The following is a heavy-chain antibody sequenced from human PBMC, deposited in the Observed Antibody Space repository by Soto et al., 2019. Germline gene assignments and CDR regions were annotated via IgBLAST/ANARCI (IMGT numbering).Heavy chain of an antibody. V-gene: IGHV4-34*01. J-gene: IGHJ6*02. CDR1: GGSFSGYY. CDR2: INHSGST. CDR3: ARDRLVYSSSWYGYYYGMDV. Sequence: SETLSLTCAVYGGSFSGYYWSWIRQPPGKGLEWIGEINHSGSTNYNPSLKSRVTISVDTSKNQFSLKLSSVTAADTAVYYCARDRLVYSSSWYGYYYGMDVCGQGTNVTVSS. D-gene: IGHD6-13*01.